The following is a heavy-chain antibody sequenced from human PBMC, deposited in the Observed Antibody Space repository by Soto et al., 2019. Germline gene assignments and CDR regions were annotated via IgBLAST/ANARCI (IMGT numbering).Heavy chain of an antibody. J-gene: IGHJ4*02. CDR1: GFSVSSSH. CDR2: IYSGGTT. CDR3: TTGPGPPPDY. Sequence: GGSLRLSCAASGFSVSSSHMIWVRQAPGKGLEWVSVIYSGGTTYYAVSVKGRFTISRDKSKNTVYLQMDSLSTEDTAVYYCTTGPGPPPDYWGQGTLVTVSS. V-gene: IGHV3-53*01.